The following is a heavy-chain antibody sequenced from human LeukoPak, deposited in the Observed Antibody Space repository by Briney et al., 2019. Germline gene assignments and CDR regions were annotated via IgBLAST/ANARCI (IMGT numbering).Heavy chain of an antibody. V-gene: IGHV1-2*02. CDR1: GYTFTGYY. J-gene: IGHJ4*02. CDR3: AREALGGAGGY. D-gene: IGHD4-23*01. CDR2: INPNSGGT. Sequence: ASVKVSCKSSGYTFTGYYMHWVRQAPGQGLEWMGWINPNSGGTNYAQKFQGRVTMTRDTSTSTVYMELSSLRSEDTAVYYCAREALGGAGGYWGQGTLVTVPS.